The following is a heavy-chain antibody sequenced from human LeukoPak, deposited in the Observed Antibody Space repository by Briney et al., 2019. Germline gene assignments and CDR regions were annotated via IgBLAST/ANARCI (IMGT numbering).Heavy chain of an antibody. CDR2: IYPGDSDT. J-gene: IGHJ4*02. Sequence: GESLKISCKGSGYSFTNYWIGWVRQMPGEGLEWMGIIYPGDSDTRYSPSFQGQVTISADKSITTAYLQWSSLKASDTAMYYCARLLNYDDLDYWGQGTLVTVSS. CDR1: GYSFTNYW. CDR3: ARLLNYDDLDY. V-gene: IGHV5-51*01. D-gene: IGHD3-22*01.